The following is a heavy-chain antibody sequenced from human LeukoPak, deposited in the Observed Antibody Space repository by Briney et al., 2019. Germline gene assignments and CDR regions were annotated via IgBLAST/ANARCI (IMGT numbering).Heavy chain of an antibody. CDR3: VRDLYLPMIRGANGFVL. CDR1: GFTVSSSY. J-gene: IGHJ2*01. V-gene: IGHV3-53*01. CDR2: MYSGGST. D-gene: IGHD3-10*01. Sequence: GGSLCLSCAASGFTVSSSYMSWVCQAPGKGLEWVSVMYSGGSTYYADSVKGRFTTSRDNAKNSLDLQMNSLRAEDTAVYYCVRDLYLPMIRGANGFVLWDRATVVTVSS.